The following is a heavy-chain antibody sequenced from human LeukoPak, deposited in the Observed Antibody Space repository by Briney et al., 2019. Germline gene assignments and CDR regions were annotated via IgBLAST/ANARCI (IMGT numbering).Heavy chain of an antibody. Sequence: SETLSLTCAVYGGSFSGYYWSWIRQPPGKGLEWIGYIYYSGSTYYNPSLKSRVTISVDTSKNQFSLKLSSVTAADTAVYYCAELYGTYWGQGTLVTVSS. D-gene: IGHD3-3*01. CDR1: GGSFSGYY. CDR2: IYYSGST. V-gene: IGHV4-59*06. J-gene: IGHJ4*02. CDR3: AELYGTY.